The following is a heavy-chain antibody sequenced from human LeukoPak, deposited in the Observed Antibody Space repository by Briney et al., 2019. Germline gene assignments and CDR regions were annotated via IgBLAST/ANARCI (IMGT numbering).Heavy chain of an antibody. CDR3: AREESSGWTAPFGY. D-gene: IGHD6-19*01. V-gene: IGHV1-18*04. CDR2: ISAYNGNT. J-gene: IGHJ4*02. Sequence: ASVKVSCKASGYTFTSYGISWVRQAPGQGLEWMGWISAYNGNTNYAQKLQGRVTMTTDTSTSTAYMELRSLRSDDTAVYYCAREESSGWTAPFGYWGQGTRVTVSS. CDR1: GYTFTSYG.